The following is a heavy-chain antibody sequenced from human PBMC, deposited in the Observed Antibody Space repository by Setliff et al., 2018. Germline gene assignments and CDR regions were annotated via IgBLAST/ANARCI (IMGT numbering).Heavy chain of an antibody. V-gene: IGHV4-38-2*02. D-gene: IGHD3-22*01. J-gene: IGHJ2*01. CDR3: ARGGYYDSSGTYWYFDL. CDR2: IYHSGST. CDR1: GYSISSGYY. Sequence: TLSLTCTVSGYSISSGYYWGWIRQPPGKGLEWIGSIYHSGSTYYNPSLKSRVTISVDTSKNQFSLKLSSVTAADTAVYYCARGGYYDSSGTYWYFDLWGRGTLVTVSS.